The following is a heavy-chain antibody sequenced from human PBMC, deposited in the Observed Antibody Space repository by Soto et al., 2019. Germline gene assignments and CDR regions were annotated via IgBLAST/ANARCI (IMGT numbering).Heavy chain of an antibody. CDR1: GITFSSHA. Sequence: EVQLLESGGGLVQPGGSLRLSCAASGITFSSHAMTWVRQSPGRGLEWVSLISSGSSTYHADSVKGRFSISRDNSKSTLFLQMNSLRAEDTAIYYCAKHSASGGGFDYWGQGTLVTVSS. V-gene: IGHV3-23*01. D-gene: IGHD3-10*01. CDR3: AKHSASGGGFDY. CDR2: LISSGSST. J-gene: IGHJ4*02.